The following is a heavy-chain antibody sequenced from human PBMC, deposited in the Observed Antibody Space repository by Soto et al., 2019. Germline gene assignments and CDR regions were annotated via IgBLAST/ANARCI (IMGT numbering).Heavy chain of an antibody. J-gene: IGHJ4*02. CDR3: ARGIGYCSSINCYSSRRLRFDS. D-gene: IGHD2-2*01. V-gene: IGHV4-34*01. CDR1: GGSFSGYD. Sequence: PSETLSLTCAVYGGSFSGYDLTWIRQSPEKGLEWIGEVNHSGTTYYNPALKTRVTISVHTPKNQFSLKMSSVTAADTAVYYCARGIGYCSSINCYSSRRLRFDSWGQGTLVTVSS. CDR2: VNHSGTT.